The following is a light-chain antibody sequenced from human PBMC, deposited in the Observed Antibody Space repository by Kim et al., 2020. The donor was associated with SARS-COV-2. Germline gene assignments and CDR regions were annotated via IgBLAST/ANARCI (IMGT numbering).Light chain of an antibody. CDR3: QRRSNWPWT. CDR2: DAS. V-gene: IGKV3-11*01. Sequence: QRSPPSSRASQSGGSYFAWYQQKPGQAPRLLIYDASNGATGIPAMFSGSRSGTDFTLTLSSLEPEDFAVYYFQRRSNWPWTFGQGTKVDIK. J-gene: IGKJ1*01. CDR1: QSGGSY.